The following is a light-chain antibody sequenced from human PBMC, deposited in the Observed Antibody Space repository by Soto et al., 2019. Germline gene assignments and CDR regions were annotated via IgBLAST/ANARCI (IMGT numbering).Light chain of an antibody. V-gene: IGKV1-5*03. Sequence: EIQLTQSPSTLSLSVGERATLSCRASQSLSSWLAWYQQKPGKAPKLLIYTSSTLKSGVPSRFSGSGSGTEFTLTISSLQPDDFATYYCQHYNSYSQAFGQGTKVELK. J-gene: IGKJ1*01. CDR2: TSS. CDR1: QSLSSW. CDR3: QHYNSYSQA.